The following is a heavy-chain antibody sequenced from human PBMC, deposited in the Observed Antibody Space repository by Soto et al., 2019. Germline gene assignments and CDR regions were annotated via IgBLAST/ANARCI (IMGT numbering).Heavy chain of an antibody. V-gene: IGHV3-30*18. CDR1: GFNFRSFG. D-gene: IGHD2-15*01. J-gene: IGHJ4*02. CDR2: ISYDGSNT. CDR3: AKDRGWSLDY. Sequence: QVHLVESGGGVVQPGRSLRLSCAASGFNFRSFGMHWVRQAPGKGLEWLALISYDGSNTYYADSVEGRFTISIENSKNTLHLTMESLRAEDKALYCCAKDRGWSLDYWGQGTLVTFS.